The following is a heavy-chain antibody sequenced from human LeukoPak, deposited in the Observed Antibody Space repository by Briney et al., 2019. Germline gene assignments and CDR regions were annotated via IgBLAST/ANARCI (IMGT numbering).Heavy chain of an antibody. CDR1: GGTFSSYA. Sequence: GASVKVSCKASGGTFSSYAISWVRQAPGQGLEWMGWIIPIFGAANYAQKFQGRVTITADESTSTAYMELSSLRSEDTAVYYCARARRGVATIAYFDYWGQGTLVTVSS. V-gene: IGHV1-69*01. CDR3: ARARRGVATIAYFDY. CDR2: IIPIFGAA. J-gene: IGHJ4*02. D-gene: IGHD5-12*01.